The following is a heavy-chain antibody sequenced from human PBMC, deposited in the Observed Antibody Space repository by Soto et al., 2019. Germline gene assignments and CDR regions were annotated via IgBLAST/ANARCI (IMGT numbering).Heavy chain of an antibody. V-gene: IGHV3-23*01. Sequence: GGSLRLSCAASGFTFSTYAMAWIRQAPGKGLEWVSGISDNGGRTYYAASVKGRFTISRDNSKNALYLQMNSLRPEDTAIYYCAKDHHTTIPVAAEYWGQATLVTVSS. D-gene: IGHD6-19*01. CDR2: ISDNGGRT. J-gene: IGHJ4*02. CDR3: AKDHHTTIPVAAEY. CDR1: GFTFSTYA.